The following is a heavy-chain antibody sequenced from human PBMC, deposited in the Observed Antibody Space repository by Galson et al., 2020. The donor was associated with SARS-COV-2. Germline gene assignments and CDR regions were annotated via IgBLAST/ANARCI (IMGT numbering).Heavy chain of an antibody. V-gene: IGHV4-30-4*07. CDR3: ARETQGENCGEDYFDY. CDR2: ISSRST. D-gene: IGHD7-27*01. Sequence: SETLSLTCAVSGDSVSTGDYSWRWIRQPPGQGPEWIGSISSRSTSYNPSLKRRLTISLDTSKNQFSLKLSSVTAADTAVYYCARETQGENCGEDYFDYWGQGTLVTVSS. CDR1: GDSVSTGDYS. J-gene: IGHJ4*02.